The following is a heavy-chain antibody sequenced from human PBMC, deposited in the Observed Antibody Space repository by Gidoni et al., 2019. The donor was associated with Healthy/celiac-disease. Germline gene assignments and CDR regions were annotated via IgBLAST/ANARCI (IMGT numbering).Heavy chain of an antibody. CDR3: ARERGRGYSYGHDFDY. J-gene: IGHJ4*02. Sequence: QVQLVESGGGVVQPGRSLRLSCAASGFTFSSYGMPWVRQAPGKGLGWVAVIWYDGSNKYYADSVKGRFTISRDNSKNTLYLQMNSLRAEDTAVYYCARERGRGYSYGHDFDYWGQGTLVTVSS. V-gene: IGHV3-33*01. CDR2: IWYDGSNK. D-gene: IGHD5-18*01. CDR1: GFTFSSYG.